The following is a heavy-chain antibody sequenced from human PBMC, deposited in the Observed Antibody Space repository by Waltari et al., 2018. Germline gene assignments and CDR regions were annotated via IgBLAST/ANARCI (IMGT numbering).Heavy chain of an antibody. D-gene: IGHD2-8*02. Sequence: EVQLVESGGGLVQPGGSLRLSCAASGFTFTSYPMNWVRQAPGKGLEWVSSISDSGGNTYYADSVKGRFTISRDNSKDTLFLRMNSLRAEDTAVYYCAKYCSGGACYRRGFDYWGQGTLVTVSS. CDR1: GFTFTSYP. J-gene: IGHJ4*02. CDR3: AKYCSGGACYRRGFDY. CDR2: ISDSGGNT. V-gene: IGHV3-23*04.